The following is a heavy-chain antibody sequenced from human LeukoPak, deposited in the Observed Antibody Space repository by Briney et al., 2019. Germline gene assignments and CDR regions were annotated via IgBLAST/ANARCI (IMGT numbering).Heavy chain of an antibody. CDR2: INQDGSDQ. CDR3: ARDYGSGRDF. D-gene: IGHD2-15*01. Sequence: PGGSLRFSCAASGFTFSTKWMSWVRQAPGKGLEWVATINQDGSDQYYVDSVKGRFTISRDNAKNSLDLQMNSLRAEDTAVYYCARDYGSGRDFWGQGTLVTVSS. V-gene: IGHV3-7*04. J-gene: IGHJ4*02. CDR1: GFTFSTKW.